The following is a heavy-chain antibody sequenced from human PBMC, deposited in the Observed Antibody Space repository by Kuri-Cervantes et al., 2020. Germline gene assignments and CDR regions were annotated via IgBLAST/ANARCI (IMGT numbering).Heavy chain of an antibody. CDR1: GYSISSGYY. J-gene: IGHJ5*02. V-gene: IGHV4-38-2*02. D-gene: IGHD2-2*01. Sequence: SETLSLTCTVSGYSISSGYYWGWIRQPPGKGLEWIGEINHSGSTNYNPSLKSRVTISVDTSKNQFSLKLSSVTAADTAVYYCARGVGICSSTSCYVWFDPWGQGTLVTVSS. CDR3: ARGVGICSSTSCYVWFDP. CDR2: INHSGST.